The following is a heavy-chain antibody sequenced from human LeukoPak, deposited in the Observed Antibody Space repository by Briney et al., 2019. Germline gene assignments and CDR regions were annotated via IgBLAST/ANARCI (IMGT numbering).Heavy chain of an antibody. CDR3: ARRDYYDSSGKIGEFDY. J-gene: IGHJ4*02. Sequence: GESLKISCKGPGYSFTSYWIGWVRQMPGKGLEWMGIIYPGDSDTRYSPSFQGQVTISADKSISTAYLQWSSLKASDTAMYYCARRDYYDSSGKIGEFDYWGQGTLVTVSS. V-gene: IGHV5-51*01. CDR2: IYPGDSDT. D-gene: IGHD3-22*01. CDR1: GYSFTSYW.